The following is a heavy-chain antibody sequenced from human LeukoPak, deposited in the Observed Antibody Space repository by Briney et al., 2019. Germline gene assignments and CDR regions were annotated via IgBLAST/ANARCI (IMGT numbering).Heavy chain of an antibody. CDR1: GGSISSYY. D-gene: IGHD3-22*01. Sequence: PSETLSLTCTVSGGSISSYYWSWIRQPPGEGLEWIGYIYYSGSTNYNPSLKSRVTISVDTSKNQFSLKLSSVTAADTAVYYCARGGRGYDSSGLFDYWGQGTLVTVSS. J-gene: IGHJ4*02. CDR2: IYYSGST. CDR3: ARGGRGYDSSGLFDY. V-gene: IGHV4-59*01.